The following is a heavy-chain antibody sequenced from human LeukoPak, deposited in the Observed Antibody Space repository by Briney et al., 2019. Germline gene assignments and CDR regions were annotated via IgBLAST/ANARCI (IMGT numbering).Heavy chain of an antibody. CDR2: IYYSGST. V-gene: IGHV4-39*01. J-gene: IGHJ4*02. D-gene: IGHD1-26*01. CDR3: ARLAYSGSYY. Sequence: PSETLSLTCTVSGGSISSSSYHWGWIRQPPGKGLEWIGSIYYSGSTYYNPSLKSRVTISVDTSKNQFSLKLSSVTAADTAVYYCARLAYSGSYYWGQGTLVTVSS. CDR1: GGSISSSSYH.